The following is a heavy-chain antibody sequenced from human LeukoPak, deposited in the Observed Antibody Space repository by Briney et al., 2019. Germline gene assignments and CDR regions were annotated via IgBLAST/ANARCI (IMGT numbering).Heavy chain of an antibody. CDR2: ISAYNGNT. J-gene: IGHJ4*02. CDR1: GYTFTSYG. D-gene: IGHD3-10*01. Sequence: ASVKVSCKASGYTFTSYGISWVRQAPGQGLEWVGWISAYNGNTNYAQKLQGRVTMTTDTSTSTAYMELSSLRSEDTAVYYCASYPLYGSGSCFDYGGQGTLVTVSS. V-gene: IGHV1-18*01. CDR3: ASYPLYGSGSCFDY.